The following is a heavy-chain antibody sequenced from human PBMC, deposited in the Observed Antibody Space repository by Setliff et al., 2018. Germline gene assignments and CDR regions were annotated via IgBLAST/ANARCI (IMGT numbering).Heavy chain of an antibody. CDR2: IHYSGTT. CDR1: GASINSGTYY. J-gene: IGHJ4*02. V-gene: IGHV4-39*07. Sequence: SSETLSLTCTVSGASINSGTYYWAWIRQPPGKGLEWIGRIHYSGTTYYNASLKSRVAISVDTSKEQFSLKLSSVTAADTAVYFCARGGTYRYFDYWGQGAQVTVSS. CDR3: ARGGTYRYFDY. D-gene: IGHD3-16*02.